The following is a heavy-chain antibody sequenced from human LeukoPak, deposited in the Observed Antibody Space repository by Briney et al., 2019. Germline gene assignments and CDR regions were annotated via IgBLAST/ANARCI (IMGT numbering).Heavy chain of an antibody. Sequence: XGSLRLSCAASGLTFSSHWMHWVRQAPGKGLVWVSRITNDGSSTTYADSVKGRFTISRDNAKNSLYLQMDSLRAEDTAVFFCARNDYASSSGYDFWGQGTLVTVSS. J-gene: IGHJ4*02. D-gene: IGHD6-6*01. CDR2: ITNDGSST. V-gene: IGHV3-74*01. CDR3: ARNDYASSSGYDF. CDR1: GLTFSSHW.